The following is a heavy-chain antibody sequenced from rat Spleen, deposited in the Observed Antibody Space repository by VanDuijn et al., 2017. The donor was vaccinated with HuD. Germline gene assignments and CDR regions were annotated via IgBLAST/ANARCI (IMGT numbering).Heavy chain of an antibody. CDR1: GFTFSDYY. J-gene: IGHJ4*01. CDR2: NSYDGGST. V-gene: IGHV5-20*01. CDR3: TTWGDYSSYISYYVMDA. D-gene: IGHD1-2*01. Sequence: EVQLVESGGGLVQPGRSLKLSCAASGFTFSDYYMAWVRQAPTNGMEWVASNSYDGGSTYYRDSVKGRFTISRDNAKSSLYLQMDSLRSEDTATYYCTTWGDYSSYISYYVMDAWGQGASVTVSS.